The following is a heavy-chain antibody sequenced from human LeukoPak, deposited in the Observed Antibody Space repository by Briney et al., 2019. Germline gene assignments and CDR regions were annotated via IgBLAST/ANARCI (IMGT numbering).Heavy chain of an antibody. CDR3: AKDRLFAVTTTLIDY. Sequence: PGGSLRLSCAASGFTFSSYAMSWVRQAPGKGLEWVSAISGSGGSTYYADSVKGRFTISRDNSKNTLYLQMNSLRAEDTAVYYCAKDRLFAVTTTLIDYWGQGTLVTVSS. D-gene: IGHD4-17*01. V-gene: IGHV3-23*01. CDR2: ISGSGGST. CDR1: GFTFSSYA. J-gene: IGHJ4*02.